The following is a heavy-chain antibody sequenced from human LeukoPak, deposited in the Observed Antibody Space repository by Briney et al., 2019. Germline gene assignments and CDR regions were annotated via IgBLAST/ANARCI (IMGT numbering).Heavy chain of an antibody. J-gene: IGHJ4*02. Sequence: GGSLRLSCAASGFTFRSYTMNWVRQAPGKGLEWVSSTSSSTNYIYYADSVKGRFTISRDNAKNSLYLQMNSLRVEDTAVYYCARDPSRYSSGRNWGQGTLVTVSS. CDR1: GFTFRSYT. CDR3: ARDPSRYSSGRN. CDR2: TSSSTNYI. V-gene: IGHV3-21*01. D-gene: IGHD6-25*01.